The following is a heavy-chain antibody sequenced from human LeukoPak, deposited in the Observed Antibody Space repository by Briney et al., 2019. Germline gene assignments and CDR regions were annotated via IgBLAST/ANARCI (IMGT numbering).Heavy chain of an antibody. D-gene: IGHD1-26*01. Sequence: SQTLSLTCAVSGGSISSGGYSWSWIRQPPGKGLEWIGYIYHSGSTYYNPSLKSRVTISVDTSNNQFSLNLRSVTAADTAVYYCATTTSGGDAFDIWGQGTMVTVSS. J-gene: IGHJ3*02. CDR2: IYHSGST. CDR1: GGSISSGGYS. V-gene: IGHV4-30-2*02. CDR3: ATTTSGGDAFDI.